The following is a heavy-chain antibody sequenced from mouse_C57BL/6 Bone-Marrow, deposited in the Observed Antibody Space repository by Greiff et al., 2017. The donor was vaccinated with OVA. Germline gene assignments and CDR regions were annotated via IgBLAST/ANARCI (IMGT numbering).Heavy chain of an antibody. V-gene: IGHV5-12*01. CDR1: GFTFSDYY. D-gene: IGHD2-3*01. CDR3: ARQDGYFPPYAMDY. Sequence: EVKLMESGGGLVQPGGSLKLSCAASGFTFSDYYMYWVRQTPEKRLEWVAYISNGGGSTYYPDTVKGRFTISRDNAKNTLYLQMSRLKSEDTAMYYCARQDGYFPPYAMDYWGQGTSVTVSS. J-gene: IGHJ4*01. CDR2: ISNGGGST.